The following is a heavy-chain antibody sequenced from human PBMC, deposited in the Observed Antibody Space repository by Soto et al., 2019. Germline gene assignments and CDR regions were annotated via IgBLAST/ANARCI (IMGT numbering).Heavy chain of an antibody. CDR3: TSSGSDAFDI. CDR2: IYSGGST. D-gene: IGHD3-10*01. J-gene: IGHJ3*02. CDR1: GFTVISNY. V-gene: IGHV3-53*01. Sequence: GGSLILSCSASGFTVISNYMSWVRQAPGKGLEWVSVIYSGGSTYYADSVKGRFTISRDNSKNTLYLQMNSLRAEDTAVYYCTSSGSDAFDIWGQGKMVTVSS.